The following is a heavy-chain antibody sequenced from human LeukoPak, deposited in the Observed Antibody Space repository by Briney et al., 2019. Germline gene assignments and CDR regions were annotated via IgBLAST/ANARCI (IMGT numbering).Heavy chain of an antibody. CDR2: ISTYYGNT. CDR3: ARVYSTNYYGSGDRPFLFDY. Sequence: ASVKVSCKASGYTFTSYGLSWVRQAPGQGPEWMGWISTYYGNTNYAQKLQDRVTMTTDTSTSTAYMELTSLRSDDTAVYYCARVYSTNYYGSGDRPFLFDYWGQGTVVTVSS. J-gene: IGHJ4*02. D-gene: IGHD3-10*01. V-gene: IGHV1-18*01. CDR1: GYTFTSYG.